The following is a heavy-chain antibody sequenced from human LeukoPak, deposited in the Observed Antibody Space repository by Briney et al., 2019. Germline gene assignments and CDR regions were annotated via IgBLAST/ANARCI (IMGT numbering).Heavy chain of an antibody. V-gene: IGHV1-69-2*01. CDR1: GYTFTDYY. CDR2: VDPEDGET. D-gene: IGHD2-2*01. J-gene: IGHJ4*02. Sequence: ASVKVSCKVSGYTFTDYYMHSVQQAPGKGLEWMGLVDPEDGETIYAEKFQGRVTITADTSTDTAYMELSSLRSEDTAVYYCATDGGLSASLSFDYWGQGTLVTVSS. CDR3: ATDGGLSASLSFDY.